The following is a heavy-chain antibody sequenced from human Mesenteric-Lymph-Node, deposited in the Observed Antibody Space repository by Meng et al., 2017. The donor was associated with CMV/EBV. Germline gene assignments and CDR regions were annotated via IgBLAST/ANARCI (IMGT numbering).Heavy chain of an antibody. V-gene: IGHV4-39*07. CDR3: ARDQPADLDYYYGMDV. CDR1: GGSISSRSYY. J-gene: IGHJ6*02. CDR2: VYYSGTT. Sequence: SETLSLTCTVSGGSISSRSYYWGWIRQPPGKGLDWIGSVYYSGTTYYNPSLKSRVTISVDTSMDQFSLKLTSVTAADTAVYYCARDQPADLDYYYGMDVWGQGTTVTVSS.